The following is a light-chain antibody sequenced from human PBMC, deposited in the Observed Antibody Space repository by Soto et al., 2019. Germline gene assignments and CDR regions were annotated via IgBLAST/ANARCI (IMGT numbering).Light chain of an antibody. V-gene: IGKV3-11*01. J-gene: IGKJ3*01. CDR3: QQRSNWPPLFT. CDR1: QSVSSY. Sequence: EIVLTHSPATLSLSPGERATLSCRASQSVSSYLAWYQQKPGQAPRLLIYDASNRATGIPARISGSGSGTDFTLTISSLEPEDFAVYYCQQRSNWPPLFTFGPGTKVDIK. CDR2: DAS.